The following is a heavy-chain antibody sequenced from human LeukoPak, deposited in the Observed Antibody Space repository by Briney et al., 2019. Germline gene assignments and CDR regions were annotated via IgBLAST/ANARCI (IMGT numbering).Heavy chain of an antibody. CDR3: ARRQGGSYDY. CDR1: GFTFSSYA. Sequence: GGSLRLSCAASGFTFSSYAMHWVRQAPGKGLEYVSAISSNGGSTYYANSVKGRFTISRDNSKNTLYLQMGSLRAEDMAVYYCARRQGGSYDYWGQGPWSPSPQ. D-gene: IGHD1-26*01. J-gene: IGHJ4*02. V-gene: IGHV3-64*01. CDR2: ISSNGGST.